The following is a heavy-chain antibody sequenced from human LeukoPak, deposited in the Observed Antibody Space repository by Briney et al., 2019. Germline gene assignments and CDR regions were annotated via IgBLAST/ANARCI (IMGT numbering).Heavy chain of an antibody. J-gene: IGHJ4*02. CDR2: IRSDGNKH. CDR1: GFTFRNYG. CDR3: AKDLLPSIAVAAVAVPFDR. Sequence: GGSLRLSCAASGFTFRNYGMHWVRQAPGKGLEWVAFIRSDGNKHYYADSVKGRFTISRDNSKNTLYLQMVSLRVEDTAVHYCAKDLLPSIAVAAVAVPFDRWGQGALVTVSS. D-gene: IGHD6-6*01. V-gene: IGHV3-30*02.